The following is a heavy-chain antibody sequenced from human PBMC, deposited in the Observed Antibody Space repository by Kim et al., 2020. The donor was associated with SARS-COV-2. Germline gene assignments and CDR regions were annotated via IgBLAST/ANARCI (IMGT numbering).Heavy chain of an antibody. J-gene: IGHJ5*02. CDR1: GFTFSSYG. D-gene: IGHD2-2*01. Sequence: GGSLRLSCAASGFTFSSYGMHWVRQAPGKGLEWVAGISYDGSNKFYPDSVKGRFTISRDDSKNTLYLEMNSLRAEDTAVYYCAKDSTFRSSTSCDPFDPWGQGTLVTV. V-gene: IGHV3-30*18. CDR2: ISYDGSNK. CDR3: AKDSTFRSSTSCDPFDP.